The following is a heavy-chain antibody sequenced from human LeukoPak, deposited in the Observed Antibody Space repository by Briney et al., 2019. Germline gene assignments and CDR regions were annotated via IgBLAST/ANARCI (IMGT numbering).Heavy chain of an antibody. J-gene: IGHJ4*02. D-gene: IGHD5-12*01. CDR2: IYYSGRT. CDR1: GGSINNYF. Sequence: PSETLSLTCTVSGGSINNYFWSWFRQSPGKGLEWIAYIYYSGRTKYNPSLQSRVTISVDTSKNQFSLKLDSVTAADAAVYYCARHGRGDSGYQSFFGYWGQGILVTVSS. V-gene: IGHV4-59*08. CDR3: ARHGRGDSGYQSFFGY.